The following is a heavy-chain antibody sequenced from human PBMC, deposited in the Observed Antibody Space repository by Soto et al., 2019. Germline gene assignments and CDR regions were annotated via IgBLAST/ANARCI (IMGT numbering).Heavy chain of an antibody. CDR3: ARDRGDGCFGY. J-gene: IGHJ4*02. Sequence: GASVKVSCKASGYTFTSCYMHWVRQAPGQGLEWMGIINPSGGSTSYAQKFQGRVTMTRDTSTSTVYMELSSLRSEDTAVYYCARDRGDGCFGYWGQGTLVTVSS. V-gene: IGHV1-46*01. CDR2: INPSGGST. CDR1: GYTFTSCY. D-gene: IGHD6-19*01.